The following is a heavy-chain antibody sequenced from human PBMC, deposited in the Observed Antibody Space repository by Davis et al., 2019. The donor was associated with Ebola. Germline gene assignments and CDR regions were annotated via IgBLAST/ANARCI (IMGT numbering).Heavy chain of an antibody. V-gene: IGHV3-23*01. D-gene: IGHD6-13*01. Sequence: GESLKISCIASGFSFGTYAMSWVRQAPGKGLEWVSSISDSGFSTFYADSVKGRFTISRDNSKNTLYLQMNSLRAEDTALYYCAKRPAAGDSWGQGTLVTVSS. CDR3: AKRPAAGDS. CDR1: GFSFGTYA. CDR2: ISDSGFST. J-gene: IGHJ4*02.